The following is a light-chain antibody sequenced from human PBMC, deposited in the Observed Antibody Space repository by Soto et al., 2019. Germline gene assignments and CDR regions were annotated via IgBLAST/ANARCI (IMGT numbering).Light chain of an antibody. V-gene: IGLV2-14*01. CDR2: DVS. CDR3: SSYTSSSTHVV. J-gene: IGLJ2*01. Sequence: QSALTQPASVSGSPGQSITISCTGTSSDGGGYNYVSWYQQYPGKAPKLMIYDVSNRPSGVSDRFSGSKSGNTASLTISGLQAEDAADYYCSSYTSSSTHVVFGGGTKLTVL. CDR1: SSDGGGYNY.